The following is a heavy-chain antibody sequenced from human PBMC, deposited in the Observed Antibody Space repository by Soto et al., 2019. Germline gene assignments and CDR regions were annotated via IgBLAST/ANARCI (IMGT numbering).Heavy chain of an antibody. CDR1: GFTFSSYS. D-gene: IGHD3-10*02. Sequence: GGSLRLSCAASGFTFSSYSMNWVRQAPGKGLEWVSSISSSSYIYYADSVKGRFTISRDNAKNSLYLQMNSLRAEDTAVYYCARDFYYYVTPRQTPRDPEGYGMDVWGQGTTVTVSS. CDR3: ARDFYYYVTPRQTPRDPEGYGMDV. V-gene: IGHV3-21*01. J-gene: IGHJ6*02. CDR2: ISSSSYI.